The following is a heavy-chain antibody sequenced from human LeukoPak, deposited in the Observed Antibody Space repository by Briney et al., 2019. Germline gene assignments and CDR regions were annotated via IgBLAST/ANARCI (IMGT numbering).Heavy chain of an antibody. V-gene: IGHV4-39*01. Sequence: SETLSLTCTVSTASISSSSHHWGWIRQSPGKGLEWIGSVYYGRTTYYSPSLDSRVTISLDTSANQFSLQLNSVTAADTAVYYCVRHDGRGGATMGAFDSWGQGSLVTVSS. J-gene: IGHJ5*01. CDR2: VYYGRTT. CDR3: VRHDGRGGATMGAFDS. D-gene: IGHD4/OR15-4a*01. CDR1: TASISSSSHH.